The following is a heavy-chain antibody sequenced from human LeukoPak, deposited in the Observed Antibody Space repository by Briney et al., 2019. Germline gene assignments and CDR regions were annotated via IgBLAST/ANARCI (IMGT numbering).Heavy chain of an antibody. CDR3: ARSREYYDFWSGSAFDAFDI. Sequence: GASVKVSCKASGYTFTGYYMHWVRQAPGQGLEWMGWINPNSGGTNYAQKFQGRVTMTRDTSISTAYMELSRLRSDDTAVYYCARSREYYDFWSGSAFDAFDIWGQGTMVTVSS. D-gene: IGHD3-3*01. CDR1: GYTFTGYY. CDR2: INPNSGGT. J-gene: IGHJ3*02. V-gene: IGHV1-2*02.